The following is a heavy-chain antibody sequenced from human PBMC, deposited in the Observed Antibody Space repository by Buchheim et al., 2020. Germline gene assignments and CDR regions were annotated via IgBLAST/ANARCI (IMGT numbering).Heavy chain of an antibody. CDR3: ARSHHTWIVGAGVQFDY. CDR2: IYYSGST. D-gene: IGHD1-26*01. V-gene: IGHV4-59*01. Sequence: QVQLQESGPGLVKPSETLSLTCTVSGGSISSYYWSWIRQPPGKGLEWIGYIYYSGSTNYNPSLKSRVTISVDTSKNQFSLKLSSVTAADTAVYYCARSHHTWIVGAGVQFDYWGQGTL. CDR1: GGSISSYY. J-gene: IGHJ4*02.